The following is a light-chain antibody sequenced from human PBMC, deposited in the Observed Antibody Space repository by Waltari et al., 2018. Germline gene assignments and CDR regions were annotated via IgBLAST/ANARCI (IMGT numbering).Light chain of an antibody. CDR3: HQHYSTLTWT. CDR1: MRVVYRYNNKNY. V-gene: IGKV4-1*01. Sequence: DVLTTQTPDSLAAAMGGGASSECEYGMRVVYRYNNKNYLAWYQQKPGQPPKLVIYWASTRESGVSGRFSGSGSGADFTLTVSSLEAVDVGVYYWHQHYSTLTWTFAQGTNGENK. J-gene: IGKJ1*01. CDR2: WAS.